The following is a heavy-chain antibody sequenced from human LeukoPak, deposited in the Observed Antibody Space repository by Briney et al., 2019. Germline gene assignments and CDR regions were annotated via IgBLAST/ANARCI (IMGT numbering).Heavy chain of an antibody. Sequence: GGSLRLSCAASGFTFSSYGMNWVRQAPGKGLEWVSGIVPSGGTTYYADSVKGRSTVSRDNSKNTLYLQMNSLRAEDTAVYYCARFPTYYDILTGYYKGGYYFDYWGQGTLVTVSS. D-gene: IGHD3-9*01. CDR3: ARFPTYYDILTGYYKGGYYFDY. V-gene: IGHV3-23*01. J-gene: IGHJ4*02. CDR2: IVPSGGTT. CDR1: GFTFSSYG.